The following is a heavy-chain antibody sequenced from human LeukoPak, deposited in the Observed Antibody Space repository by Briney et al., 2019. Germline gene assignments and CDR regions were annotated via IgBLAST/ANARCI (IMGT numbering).Heavy chain of an antibody. CDR2: IYYSGNT. D-gene: IGHD2-15*01. CDR1: GDSISSSSSY. V-gene: IGHV4-39*01. Sequence: SETLSLTCTVSGDSISSSSSYWGWIRQPPGKGLEWIGSIYYSGNTYYNTSLKSRVTISVDTSKNQFSVKLNSVTAADTAVYYCARRSVVGARTYYFDYWGQGTLVTVSS. CDR3: ARRSVVGARTYYFDY. J-gene: IGHJ4*02.